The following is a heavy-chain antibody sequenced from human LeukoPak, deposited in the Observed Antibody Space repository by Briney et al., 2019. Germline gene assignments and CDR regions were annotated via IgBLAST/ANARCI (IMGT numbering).Heavy chain of an antibody. CDR1: GFTFSGYA. J-gene: IGHJ6*02. Sequence: GGSLRLSCAASGFTFSGYAMNWVRQAPGKGLEWVSYITSSGSSMYYADSVQGRFTISRDNAKNSLYLQMNSLRAEDTAVYHCARNSSYNWNSYNYGMDVWGQGTTVTVSS. CDR3: ARNSSYNWNSYNYGMDV. CDR2: ITSSGSSM. V-gene: IGHV3-48*03. D-gene: IGHD1/OR15-1a*01.